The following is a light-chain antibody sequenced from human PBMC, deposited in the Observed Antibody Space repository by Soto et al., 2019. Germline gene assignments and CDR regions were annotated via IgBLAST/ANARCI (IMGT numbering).Light chain of an antibody. CDR1: QYITIY. J-gene: IGKJ5*01. CDR3: QQRSNWPSIT. Sequence: EIVLTQSPATLSLSPGERATLSCRASQYITIYLAWYQQKPGQAPRLLIYDASSRATGIPARFSGSGSGTDFTLTISSLEPEDVAVYYCQQRSNWPSITFGQGTRLEIK. V-gene: IGKV3-11*01. CDR2: DAS.